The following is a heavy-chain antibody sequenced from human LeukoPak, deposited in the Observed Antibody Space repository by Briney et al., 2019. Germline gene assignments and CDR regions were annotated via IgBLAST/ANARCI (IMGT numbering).Heavy chain of an antibody. D-gene: IGHD2-2*01. Sequence: ASVKVSCKASGYTFTGYGISWVRQAPGQGLEWMGWISAYNGNTNYAQKLQGRVTMTTDTSTSTAYMELRSLRSDDTAVYYCARARGPAAMGGGMDVWGKGTTVTVSS. V-gene: IGHV1-18*04. CDR3: ARARGPAAMGGGMDV. J-gene: IGHJ6*04. CDR1: GYTFTGYG. CDR2: ISAYNGNT.